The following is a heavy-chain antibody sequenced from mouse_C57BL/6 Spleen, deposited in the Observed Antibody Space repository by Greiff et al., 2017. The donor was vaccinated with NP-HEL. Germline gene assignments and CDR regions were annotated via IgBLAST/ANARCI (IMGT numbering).Heavy chain of an antibody. J-gene: IGHJ2*01. Sequence: VQLKQSGPELVKPGASVKISCKASGYTFTDYYMNWVKQSHGKSLEWIGDINPNNGGTSYNQKFKGKATLTVDKSSSTAYMELRSLTSEDSAVYYCARSLYYYGSSYWGQGTTLTVSS. D-gene: IGHD1-1*01. CDR2: INPNNGGT. CDR3: ARSLYYYGSSY. CDR1: GYTFTDYY. V-gene: IGHV1-26*01.